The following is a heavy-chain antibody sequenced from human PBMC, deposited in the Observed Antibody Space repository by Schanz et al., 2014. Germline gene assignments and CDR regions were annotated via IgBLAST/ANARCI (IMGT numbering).Heavy chain of an antibody. J-gene: IGHJ4*02. V-gene: IGHV3-23*01. CDR1: GFTFSSYA. CDR2: INWSDGGST. D-gene: IGHD3-10*01. Sequence: EVQLLESGGGLVQPGGSLRLSCAASGFTFSSYAMSWVRQVPGKGLEWVSRINWSDGGSTGYADSVKGRFTISRDNSKNTLYLQMNSLRPEDTAVYYCAKYRGYYRVSWSYRELEYWGQGTLVTVSS. CDR3: AKYRGYYRVSWSYRELEY.